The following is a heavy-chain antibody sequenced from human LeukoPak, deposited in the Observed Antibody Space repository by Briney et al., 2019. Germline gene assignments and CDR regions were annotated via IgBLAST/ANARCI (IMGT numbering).Heavy chain of an antibody. CDR3: AKAMNIQPYYYYYYGMDV. Sequence: GRSLRLSCAASGFTFSSYGMHWVRQAPGKGLEGVAVISYDGSNKYYADSVKGRFTISRDNSKNTLYLQMNSLRAEDTAVYYCAKAMNIQPYYYYYYGMDVWGQGTTVTVSS. J-gene: IGHJ6*02. CDR1: GFTFSSYG. CDR2: ISYDGSNK. V-gene: IGHV3-30*18. D-gene: IGHD2/OR15-2a*01.